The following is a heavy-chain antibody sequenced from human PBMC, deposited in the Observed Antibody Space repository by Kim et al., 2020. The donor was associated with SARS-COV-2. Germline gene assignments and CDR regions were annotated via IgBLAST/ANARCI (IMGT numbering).Heavy chain of an antibody. CDR1: GFTVSSNY. CDR2: IYSGGST. V-gene: IGHV3-53*01. Sequence: GGSLRLSCAASGFTVSSNYMSWVRQAPGKGLEWVSVIYSGGSTYYADSVKGRFTISRDNSKNTLYLQMNSLRAEDTAVYYCARIIAVAGQFDYWGQGTLVTVSS. J-gene: IGHJ4*02. D-gene: IGHD6-19*01. CDR3: ARIIAVAGQFDY.